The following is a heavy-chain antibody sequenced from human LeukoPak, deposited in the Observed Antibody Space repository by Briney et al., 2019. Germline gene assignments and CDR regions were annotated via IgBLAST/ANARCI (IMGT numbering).Heavy chain of an antibody. J-gene: IGHJ4*02. Sequence: GGSLRLSCAASGFTFSGSAMHWVRQASGKGLEWVGRIRSKANSYATAYAASVKGRFTISRDDSKNTAYLQMNSLKTEDTAVYYCTRHSARYYDILTGYYLEEDYWGQGTLVTVSS. CDR1: GFTFSGSA. CDR3: TRHSARYYDILTGYYLEEDY. CDR2: IRSKANSYAT. V-gene: IGHV3-73*01. D-gene: IGHD3-9*01.